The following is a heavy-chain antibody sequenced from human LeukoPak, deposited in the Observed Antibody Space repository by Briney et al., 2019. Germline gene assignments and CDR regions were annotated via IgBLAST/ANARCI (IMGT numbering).Heavy chain of an antibody. CDR2: ITWNSDNI. CDR1: GFTFDDYA. J-gene: IGHJ4*02. Sequence: GGSLRLSCAASGFTFDDYAMHWVRQAPGKGLEWVSGITWNSDNIEYADSVKGRFTISRDNAKNSLYLQMNSLRAEDTAVYYCAKGHYYNILTGYSVRRGLDYWGQGTLVTVSS. CDR3: AKGHYYNILTGYSVRRGLDY. V-gene: IGHV3-9*01. D-gene: IGHD3-9*01.